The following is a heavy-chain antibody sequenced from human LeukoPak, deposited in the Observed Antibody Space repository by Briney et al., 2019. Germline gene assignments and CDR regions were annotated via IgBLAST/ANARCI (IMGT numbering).Heavy chain of an antibody. CDR3: ARDSSGCLDY. CDR1: GLTLSSYW. CDR2: IKQDGSEK. D-gene: IGHD6-19*01. V-gene: IGHV3-7*01. Sequence: GGSLSLSCAASGLTLSSYWMSWVRQAPGKGLEWVASIKQDGSEKYYVDSVKGRFTISRDNAKNSLYLQMNSLRAEDTAVYYCARDSSGCLDYWGQGTLVTVSS. J-gene: IGHJ4*02.